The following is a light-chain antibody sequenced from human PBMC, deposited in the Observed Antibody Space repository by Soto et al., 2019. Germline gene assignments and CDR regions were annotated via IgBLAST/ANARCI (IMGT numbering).Light chain of an antibody. CDR1: SSDVGGYNY. Sequence: QSVLTQPASVSGSPGQSISISCTGTSSDVGGYNYVSWYQQHPGKAPKLVIYDVNNRPSGVSDRFSGSKSGNTASLTISGLQAEDEADYYCSSYTSSSTLVFGTGTKLTVL. J-gene: IGLJ1*01. CDR2: DVN. V-gene: IGLV2-14*01. CDR3: SSYTSSSTLV.